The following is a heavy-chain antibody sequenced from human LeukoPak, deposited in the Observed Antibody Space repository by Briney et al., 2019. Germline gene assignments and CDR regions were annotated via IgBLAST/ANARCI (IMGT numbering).Heavy chain of an antibody. J-gene: IGHJ6*03. V-gene: IGHV7-4-1*02. Sequence: GASVKVSCKASGYTFTSYAMNWVRQAPGQGLEGMGWINTNTGNPTYAQGFTGRFVFSLDTSVSTAYLQISSLEAEDTAVYYCARVGLPRYYYYMDVWGKGTTVTVSS. CDR3: ARVGLPRYYYYMDV. D-gene: IGHD2/OR15-2a*01. CDR1: GYTFTSYA. CDR2: INTNTGNP.